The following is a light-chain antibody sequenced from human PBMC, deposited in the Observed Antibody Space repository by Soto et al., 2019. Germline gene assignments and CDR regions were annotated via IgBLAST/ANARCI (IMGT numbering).Light chain of an antibody. CDR2: DVR. Sequence: QSALTQPASVSGSPGQSITLSCTGTTSDVGGFDYVSWYQQHPGKAPKLMIFDVRNRPSGVSDRFSGSNSGNTASLTISGLQAEDEDDYYCSSYTTTGTQVFGTGTKLTVL. CDR1: TSDVGGFDY. J-gene: IGLJ1*01. CDR3: SSYTTTGTQV. V-gene: IGLV2-14*03.